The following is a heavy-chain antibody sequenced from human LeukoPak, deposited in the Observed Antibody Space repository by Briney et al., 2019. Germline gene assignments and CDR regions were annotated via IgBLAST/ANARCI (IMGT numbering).Heavy chain of an antibody. CDR3: ARDKIEAAGNFDH. J-gene: IGHJ4*02. D-gene: IGHD6-13*01. V-gene: IGHV1-69*04. CDR1: GGTFSSYT. Sequence: SVKVSCKASGGTFSSYTISWVRQAPGQGLEWMGRIIPILGIANYAQKFQGRVTITADKSTSTAYMELSSLRSEDTAVYYCARDKIEAAGNFDHWGQGTLVTVSS. CDR2: IIPILGIA.